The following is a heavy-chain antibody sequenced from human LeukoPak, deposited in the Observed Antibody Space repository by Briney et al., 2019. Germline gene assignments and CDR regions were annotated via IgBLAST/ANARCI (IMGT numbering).Heavy chain of an antibody. J-gene: IGHJ4*02. D-gene: IGHD3-16*01. CDR2: ISSSSSYI. Sequence: PGGSLRLSCEASGFTFGSYSMSWVRQAPGKGLEWVSSISSSSSYIYYADSVKGRFTISRDNAKNSLYLQMNSLRAEDTAVYYCARDVTLGNFDYWGQGILVIVSS. V-gene: IGHV3-21*01. CDR1: GFTFGSYS. CDR3: ARDVTLGNFDY.